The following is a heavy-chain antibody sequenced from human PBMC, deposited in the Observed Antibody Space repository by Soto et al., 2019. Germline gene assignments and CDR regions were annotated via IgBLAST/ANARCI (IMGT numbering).Heavy chain of an antibody. CDR3: ASSFTSSQWCYGMDV. CDR2: ISAYNGNT. D-gene: IGHD2-2*01. V-gene: IGHV1-18*01. Sequence: QVQLVQSGAEVKKPGASVKVSCKASGYTFSNYGFSWVRQAPGQRLEWMGWISAYNGNTNYAQKVQGRVTMTTDTSTGTAYMELRSLRSDDTAVYYCASSFTSSQWCYGMDVWGQGTTVTVSS. CDR1: GYTFSNYG. J-gene: IGHJ6*02.